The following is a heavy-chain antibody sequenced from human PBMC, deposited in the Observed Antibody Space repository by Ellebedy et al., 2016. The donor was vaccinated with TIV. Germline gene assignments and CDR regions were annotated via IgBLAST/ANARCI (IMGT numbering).Heavy chain of an antibody. CDR2: INSGATSI. CDR3: AKDRIFGDGYWVFDF. D-gene: IGHD5-18*01. J-gene: IGHJ4*02. Sequence: PGGSLRLSCAASGFTFSRFGMTWVRQAPGKGVEWVSYINSGATSIYYADSVKGRFSISRDNSKSPVDLQMNSLRADDTAIYYCAKDRIFGDGYWVFDFWGQGTVVTVST. V-gene: IGHV3-48*03. CDR1: GFTFSRFG.